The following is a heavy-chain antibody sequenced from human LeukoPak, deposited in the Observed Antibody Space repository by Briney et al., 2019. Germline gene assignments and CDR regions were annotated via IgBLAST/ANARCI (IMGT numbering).Heavy chain of an antibody. CDR3: ARSYYYDSSGNDY. Sequence: GASVKVSCKASGYNFTGYYMHWVRQAPGQGLEWMGWINPNSGGTNYAQKFQGRVTMTRDTSISTAYMELSRLRSDDTAVYYCARSYYYDSSGNDYWGQGTLVTVSS. CDR1: GYNFTGYY. V-gene: IGHV1-2*02. CDR2: INPNSGGT. J-gene: IGHJ4*02. D-gene: IGHD3-22*01.